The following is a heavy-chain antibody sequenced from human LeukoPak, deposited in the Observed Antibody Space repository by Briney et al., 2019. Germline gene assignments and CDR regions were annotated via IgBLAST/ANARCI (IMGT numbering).Heavy chain of an antibody. CDR3: AKEPYYYDSTTRWTFDI. CDR1: GFTFSSYS. D-gene: IGHD3-22*01. J-gene: IGHJ3*02. CDR2: ISSSSSTI. V-gene: IGHV3-48*04. Sequence: GGSLRLSCAASGFTFSSYSMNWVRQAPGKGLEWVSYISSSSSTIYYADSVKGRFTISRDNAKNTLYLQMNSLRAEDTAVYYCAKEPYYYDSTTRWTFDIWGQGTMVTVSS.